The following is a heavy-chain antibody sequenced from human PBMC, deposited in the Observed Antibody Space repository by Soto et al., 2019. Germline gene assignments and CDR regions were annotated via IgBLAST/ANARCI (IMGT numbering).Heavy chain of an antibody. J-gene: IGHJ5*02. V-gene: IGHV4-30-2*01. CDR2: IYQSGVT. Sequence: SETLSLTCNMSGDPYSISTYSWSWIRQPPGKALQWIGFIYQSGVTSYNPSLASRVSISLDRSNNQCSLKLKSVTAADTAVYFCAGMPYTSGLRFDPWGPGTLVTVSS. CDR3: AGMPYTSGLRFDP. D-gene: IGHD6-19*01. CDR1: GDPYSISTYS.